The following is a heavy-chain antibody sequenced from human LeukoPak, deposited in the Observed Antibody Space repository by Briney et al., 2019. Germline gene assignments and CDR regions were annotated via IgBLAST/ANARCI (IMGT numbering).Heavy chain of an antibody. J-gene: IGHJ6*02. CDR2: IYHSGST. V-gene: IGHV4-30-2*01. CDR1: GGSISSGGYY. CDR3: ARERGYCSGGSCSDYYYYGMDV. D-gene: IGHD2-15*01. Sequence: SQTLSLTCTVSGGSISSGGYYWSWIRQPPGKGLEWIGYIYHSGSTYYNPSLKSRVTISVDRSKNQFSLKLSSVTAADTAVYYCARERGYCSGGSCSDYYYYGMDVWGQGTTVTVSS.